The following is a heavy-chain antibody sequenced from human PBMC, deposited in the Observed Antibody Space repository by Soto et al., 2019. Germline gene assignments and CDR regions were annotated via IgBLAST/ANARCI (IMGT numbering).Heavy chain of an antibody. CDR1: EDTFRNYA. Sequence: QVELVQSGAEVKKPGSSVKVSCQASEDTFRNYAISWVRQGPGQGLEWMGWISGYNGNTHYEEKVQDRIKMTTGTSTSTTYLELSSLTSDDTAVHFCATDPGFGFGYSYAFAMDVWGQGTTVTVSS. CDR3: ATDPGFGFGYSYAFAMDV. V-gene: IGHV1-18*01. J-gene: IGHJ6*02. CDR2: ISGYNGNT. D-gene: IGHD5-18*01.